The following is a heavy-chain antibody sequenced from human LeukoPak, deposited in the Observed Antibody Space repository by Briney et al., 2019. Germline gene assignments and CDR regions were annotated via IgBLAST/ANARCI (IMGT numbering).Heavy chain of an antibody. D-gene: IGHD3-10*01. Sequence: PGTSLRLSCAASGFTFDDYAMHWVRQAPGKGLEWVSGISWNSGSIGYADSVKGRFTISRDNAKNSLYLQMNSLRAEDTALYYCAKDYYYVSGSYYGMDVWGQGTTVTVSS. CDR1: GFTFDDYA. CDR2: ISWNSGSI. CDR3: AKDYYYVSGSYYGMDV. V-gene: IGHV3-9*01. J-gene: IGHJ6*02.